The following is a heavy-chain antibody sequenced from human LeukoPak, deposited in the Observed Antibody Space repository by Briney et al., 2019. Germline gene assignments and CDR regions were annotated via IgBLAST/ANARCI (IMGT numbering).Heavy chain of an antibody. CDR2: IYYSGST. J-gene: IGHJ6*03. CDR3: ARDIGIGGYYYYYMDV. D-gene: IGHD1-26*01. Sequence: SETLSLTCTVSGGSISGSYWSWIRQPPGKGLEWIGYIYYSGSTNYNPSLKSRVTISVDTSKNQFSLKLSSVTAADTAVYYCARDIGIGGYYYYYMDVWGKGTTVTVSS. V-gene: IGHV4-59*01. CDR1: GGSISGSY.